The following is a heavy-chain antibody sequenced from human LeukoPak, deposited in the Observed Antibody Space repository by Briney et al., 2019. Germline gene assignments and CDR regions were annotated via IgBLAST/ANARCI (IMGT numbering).Heavy chain of an antibody. J-gene: IGHJ4*02. CDR2: ISGSGGST. CDR3: AKDEIVATNHDY. D-gene: IGHD5-12*01. V-gene: IGHV3-23*01. CDR1: GFTFSSYA. Sequence: GGALRLSCAASGFTFSSYAMSWVRQAPGKVLEGVSAISGSGGSTYYADSVKGRFTISRDNSKNTLYLQMNSLRAEDTAVYYCAKDEIVATNHDYWGQGTLVTVSS.